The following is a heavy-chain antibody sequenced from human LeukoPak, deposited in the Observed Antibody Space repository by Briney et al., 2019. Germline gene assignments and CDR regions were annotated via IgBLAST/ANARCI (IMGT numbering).Heavy chain of an antibody. CDR3: ARSPLSNYYDSSGYSPIDY. J-gene: IGHJ4*02. D-gene: IGHD3-22*01. CDR1: GGSISSYY. Sequence: SETLSLTCTVSGGSISSYYWSWIRQPPGKGLEWIGYIYYSGSTNYNPSLKSRVTISVDTSKNQFSLKLSSVTAADTAVYYCARSPLSNYYDSSGYSPIDYWGQGTLVTVSS. CDR2: IYYSGST. V-gene: IGHV4-59*08.